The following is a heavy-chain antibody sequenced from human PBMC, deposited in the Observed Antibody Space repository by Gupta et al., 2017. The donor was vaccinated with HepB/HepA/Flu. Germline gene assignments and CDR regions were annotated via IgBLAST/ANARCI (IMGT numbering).Heavy chain of an antibody. D-gene: IGHD3-16*01. J-gene: IGHJ4*02. CDR2: IYYSGST. V-gene: IGHV4-59*08. CDR3: ARHGGKSY. CDR1: GGSISSYY. Sequence: QVQLQESGPGLVKPSETLSLTCTVSGGSISSYYWSWIRQPQGKGLEWIGYIYYSGSTNYNPPLKSRVTISVDTSKNQFSLKLSSVTAADTAVYYCARHGGKSYWGQGTLVTGSS.